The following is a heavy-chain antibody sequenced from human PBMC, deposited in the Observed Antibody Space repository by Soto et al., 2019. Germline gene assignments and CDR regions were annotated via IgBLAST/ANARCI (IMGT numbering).Heavy chain of an antibody. D-gene: IGHD3-22*01. J-gene: IGHJ4*02. CDR2: INAGNGNT. CDR1: GYTFTSYA. CDR3: ARDPGYYYDSSGYPPGPLDY. Sequence: GASVEVSCKASGYTFTSYAMHWVRQAPGQRLEWMGWINAGNGNTKYSQKFQGRVTITRDTSASTAYMELSSLRSEDTAVYYCARDPGYYYDSSGYPPGPLDYWGQGTLVTVSS. V-gene: IGHV1-3*01.